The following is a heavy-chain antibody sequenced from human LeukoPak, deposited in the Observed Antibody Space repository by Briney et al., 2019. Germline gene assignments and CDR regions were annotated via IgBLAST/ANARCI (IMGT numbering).Heavy chain of an antibody. J-gene: IGHJ4*02. CDR3: ARETPRRGETRDGYR. CDR2: IKEDGSET. D-gene: IGHD5-24*01. CDR1: GFSVSSYG. Sequence: GGSLRLSCAASGFSVSSYGMHWVRQAPGKGLECLANIKEDGSETYYADSVKGRFTISRDNPKNLLFLQINSLRVEDTAVYYCARETPRRGETRDGYRWGQGTVVTVSS. V-gene: IGHV3-7*01.